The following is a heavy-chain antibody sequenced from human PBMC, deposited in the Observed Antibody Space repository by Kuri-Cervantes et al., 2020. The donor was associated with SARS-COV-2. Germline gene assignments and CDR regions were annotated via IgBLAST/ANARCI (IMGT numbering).Heavy chain of an antibody. CDR2: INLSGST. CDR3: ARVGAYLGYCSSTSCYGPFDY. Sequence: LRLSCAVYGGSFSGYYWSWIRQPPGKGLEWIGEINLSGSTNYNPSLKSRVTISVDTSKNQFSLKLSSVTAADTAVYYCARVGAYLGYCSSTSCYGPFDYWGQGTLVTVSS. D-gene: IGHD2-2*01. J-gene: IGHJ4*02. CDR1: GGSFSGYY. V-gene: IGHV4-34*01.